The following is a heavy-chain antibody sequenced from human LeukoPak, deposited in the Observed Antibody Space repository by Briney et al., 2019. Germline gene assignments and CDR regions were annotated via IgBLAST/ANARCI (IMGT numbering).Heavy chain of an antibody. V-gene: IGHV3-15*01. CDR2: VKSKTDGGTT. D-gene: IGHD6-13*01. J-gene: IGHJ4*02. CDR1: GFTLSNAW. Sequence: GGTLRLSCAASGFTLSNAWMSWVRQARAKGLEWGGRVKSKTDGGTTYYVATVKGRFTISRDDSKNPLFLQMNSLKTEDTAVYYCTTYSTAAAGIFDYWGQGTLVTVSS. CDR3: TTYSTAAAGIFDY.